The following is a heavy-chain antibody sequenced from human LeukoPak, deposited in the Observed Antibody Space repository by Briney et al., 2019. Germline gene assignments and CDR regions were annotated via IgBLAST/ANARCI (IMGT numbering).Heavy chain of an antibody. J-gene: IGHJ4*02. CDR2: INSDGSST. CDR3: ARGGIAARRNFAY. V-gene: IGHV3-74*01. Sequence: QTGGSLRLSCAASGFTFSSYWMHWVRQAPGKGLVCVSRINSDGSSTSYADSVKGRFTISRDNAKNTLYLQMKSLRAEDTAVYYCARGGIAARRNFAYWGQGTLVTVSS. CDR1: GFTFSSYW. D-gene: IGHD6-6*01.